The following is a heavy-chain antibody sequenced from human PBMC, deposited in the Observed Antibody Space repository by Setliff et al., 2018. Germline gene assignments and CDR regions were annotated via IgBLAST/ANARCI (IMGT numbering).Heavy chain of an antibody. D-gene: IGHD1-26*01. CDR1: GYTFTGYY. J-gene: IGHJ6*02. CDR2: INPNSGGT. CDR3: ARDLLYSGSYFGYYYGMDV. V-gene: IGHV1-2*04. Sequence: GASVKVSCKASGYTFTGYYMHWVRQAPGQGLEWMRWINPNSGGTNYAQKFQGWVTMTRDTSISTAYMELSRLRSDDTAVYYCARDLLYSGSYFGYYYGMDVWGQGTTVTVSS.